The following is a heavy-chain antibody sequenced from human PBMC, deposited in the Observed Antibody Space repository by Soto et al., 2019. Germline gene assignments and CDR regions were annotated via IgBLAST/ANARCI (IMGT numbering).Heavy chain of an antibody. J-gene: IGHJ4*02. CDR1: GFTFSSYA. CDR3: AKEGNYDSSGYYYPTTYYFDY. V-gene: IGHV3-23*01. Sequence: PGGSLRLSCAASGFTFSSYAMSWVRQAPGKGLEWVSAISGSGGSTYYADSVKGRFTISRDNSKNTLYLQMNSLRAEDTAVYYCAKEGNYDSSGYYYPTTYYFDYWGQGTLVTVSS. D-gene: IGHD3-22*01. CDR2: ISGSGGST.